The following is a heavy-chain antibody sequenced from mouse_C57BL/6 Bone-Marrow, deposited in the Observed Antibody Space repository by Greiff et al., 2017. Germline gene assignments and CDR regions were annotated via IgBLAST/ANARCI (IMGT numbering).Heavy chain of an antibody. CDR3: GGGYYGYALDY. CDR1: GFTFSSYA. D-gene: IGHD1-1*01. CDR2: ISDGGSYT. J-gene: IGHJ4*01. Sequence: EVKLVEPGGGLVKPGGSLKLSCAASGFTFSSYAMSWVRQTPEQGLEWVAAISDGGSYTYYTDNVKGRFTISRDNAKNTLYLQMSRLNSEDTAMYDCGGGYYGYALDYWGQGTSVTVSS. V-gene: IGHV5-4*03.